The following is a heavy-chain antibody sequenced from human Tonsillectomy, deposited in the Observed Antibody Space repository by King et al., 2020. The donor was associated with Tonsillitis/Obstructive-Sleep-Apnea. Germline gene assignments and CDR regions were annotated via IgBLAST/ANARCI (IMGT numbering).Heavy chain of an antibody. CDR3: TTDWGSGTYYVGAFDI. V-gene: IGHV3-15*01. D-gene: IGHD1-26*01. CDR2: IKTNNAGGAT. CDR1: GFTFSDAW. Sequence: VQLVESGGGLVKPGGSLRLSCATSGFTFSDAWMSWVRQAPGKGLEWVGRIKTNNAGGATDYSASVKGRFTISRDDSKSTLYVQMNSLKTEDTAMYYCTTDWGSGTYYVGAFDIWGQGTMVTVSS. J-gene: IGHJ3*02.